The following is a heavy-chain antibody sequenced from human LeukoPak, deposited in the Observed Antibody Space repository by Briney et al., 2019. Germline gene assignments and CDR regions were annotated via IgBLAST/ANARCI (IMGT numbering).Heavy chain of an antibody. CDR1: GFTFSNYA. CDR2: ISYDGSNK. CDR3: GSRGY. D-gene: IGHD6-19*01. Sequence: GGSLRLSCAASGFTFSNYAMHWVRQAPGKGPEWVACISYDGSNKYYSDSVKGRFTISRDNSKNTLYLQMDSLRTEDTAVYYSGSRGYWGQGTLVTVSS. J-gene: IGHJ4*02. V-gene: IGHV3-30-3*01.